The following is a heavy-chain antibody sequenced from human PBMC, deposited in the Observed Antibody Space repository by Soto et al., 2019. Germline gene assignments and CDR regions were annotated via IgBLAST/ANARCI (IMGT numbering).Heavy chain of an antibody. D-gene: IGHD4-17*01. Sequence: PSETLSLTCAVYGGSFSGYYWSWIRQPPGKGLEWIGEINHSGSTNYNPSLKSRVTISVDTSKNQFSLKLSSVTAADTAVYYCARGLPHGYGDYPYFGYWGQGTLVTVSS. CDR2: INHSGST. CDR3: ARGLPHGYGDYPYFGY. V-gene: IGHV4-34*01. CDR1: GGSFSGYY. J-gene: IGHJ4*02.